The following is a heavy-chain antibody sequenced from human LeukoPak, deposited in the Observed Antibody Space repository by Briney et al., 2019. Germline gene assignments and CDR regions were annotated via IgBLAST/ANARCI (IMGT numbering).Heavy chain of an antibody. V-gene: IGHV3-30*04. D-gene: IGHD6-13*01. CDR2: ISYDGNKK. CDR3: ARRAAADIDY. CDR1: GFTFSSYA. Sequence: GGSLRLSCAASGFTFSSYAMHWVRQAPGKGLDWVTLISYDGNKKYYADSVKGRFTISRDNSKNTLYLQMNSLRTEDTAVYYCARRAAADIDYWGQGTLVTVSS. J-gene: IGHJ4*02.